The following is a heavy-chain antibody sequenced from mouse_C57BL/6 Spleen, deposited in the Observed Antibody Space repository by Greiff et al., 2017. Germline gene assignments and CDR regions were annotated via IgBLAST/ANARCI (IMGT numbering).Heavy chain of an antibody. V-gene: IGHV1-80*01. CDR3: ARSLYGNHAMDY. CDR2: IYPGDGDT. J-gene: IGHJ4*01. D-gene: IGHD2-1*01. CDR1: GYAFSSYW. Sequence: QVQLQQSGAELVKPGASVKISCKASGYAFSSYWMNWVKQRPGKGLEWIGQIYPGDGDTNYNGKFKGKATLTADKSSSTAYMQLSSLTSEDSAVYFCARSLYGNHAMDYWGQGTSVTVSS.